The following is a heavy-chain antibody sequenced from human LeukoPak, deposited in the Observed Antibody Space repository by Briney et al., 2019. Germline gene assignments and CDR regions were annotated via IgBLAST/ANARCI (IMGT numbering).Heavy chain of an antibody. CDR1: GGSISSYY. Sequence: SETLSLTCTVSGGSISSYYWTWIRQPPGKGLEWIGFISYSGSTNYNPSLKSRVTISVDTSKNQFSLKLSSVTAADTAVYYCARGRIASGAYYYYMDVWGKGTTVTVSS. CDR3: ARGRIASGAYYYYMDV. CDR2: ISYSGST. J-gene: IGHJ6*03. V-gene: IGHV4-59*12. D-gene: IGHD2-21*01.